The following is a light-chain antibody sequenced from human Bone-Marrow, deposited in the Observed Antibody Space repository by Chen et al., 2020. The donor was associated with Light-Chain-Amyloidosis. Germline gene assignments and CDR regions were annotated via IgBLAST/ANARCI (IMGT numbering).Light chain of an antibody. CDR1: QSVLYRSNNNNY. J-gene: IGKJ1*01. V-gene: IGKV4-1*01. CDR2: WAS. Sequence: DIVMTQSPDSLAVSLGERATINCKSSQSVLYRSNNNNYLAWYQQKPGQPPKLLIYWASTRESGVPDQFSGSGSGTDFTLTISSLQAEDVAVYYCQQYYSTPWTFGQGTKVEIK. CDR3: QQYYSTPWT.